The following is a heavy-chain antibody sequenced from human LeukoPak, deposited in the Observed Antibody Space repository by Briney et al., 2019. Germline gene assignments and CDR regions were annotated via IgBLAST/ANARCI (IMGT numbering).Heavy chain of an antibody. CDR2: ISSSSSYI. V-gene: IGHV3-21*01. Sequence: GGSLRLSCAASGFTFSSYSMNWVLQAPGKGLEWVSSISSSSSYIYYADSVKGRFTISRDNAKNSLYLQMNSLRAEDTAVYYCASYYDFWSGYYTYYFDYWGQGTLVTVSS. CDR1: GFTFSSYS. CDR3: ASYYDFWSGYYTYYFDY. D-gene: IGHD3-3*01. J-gene: IGHJ4*02.